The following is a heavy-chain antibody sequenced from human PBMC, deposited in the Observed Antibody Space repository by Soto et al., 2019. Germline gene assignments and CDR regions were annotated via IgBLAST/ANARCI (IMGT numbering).Heavy chain of an antibody. CDR2: IYWHDDK. CDR3: AHRGGATVGLYYFDY. CDR1: GFSLSTTGVG. D-gene: IGHD3-16*01. J-gene: IGHJ4*02. V-gene: IGHV2-5*01. Sequence: SGPTLVNPAQTLTLTCTFSGFSLSTTGVGVSWIRQPPGKALEWLALIYWHDDKRYSPSLKSRLSITKDTSKNQVVLTMTDMDPVDTATYYCAHRGGATVGLYYFDYWGQGALVTVSS.